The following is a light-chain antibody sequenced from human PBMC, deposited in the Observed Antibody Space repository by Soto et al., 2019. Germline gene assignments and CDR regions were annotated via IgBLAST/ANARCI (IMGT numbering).Light chain of an antibody. CDR2: EVS. Sequence: QSALTQPASVSGSPGPSITISCTGTSSDVGSYNLVSWYQQYPGKAPKLMIYEVSYRPSGVSNRFSGSKSGNTASLTISGLQAEDEADYYCSSFTTSSTRVFGTGTKLTVL. V-gene: IGLV2-14*02. CDR3: SSFTTSSTRV. J-gene: IGLJ1*01. CDR1: SSDVGSYNL.